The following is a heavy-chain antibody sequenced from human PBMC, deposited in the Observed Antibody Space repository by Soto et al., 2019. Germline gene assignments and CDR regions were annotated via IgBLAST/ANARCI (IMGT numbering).Heavy chain of an antibody. V-gene: IGHV4-39*01. D-gene: IGHD2-21*02. CDR2: IYYSGST. CDR3: ASHPSDFWFDP. CDR1: GGSISSSSYF. J-gene: IGHJ5*02. Sequence: QLQLQESGPGLVKPSETLSLTCSVSGGSISSSSYFWGWIRQPPGKGLEWIGSIYYSGSTYYNPSLQSRVNGYVDTSKNQFSLKLSSVTAADTAVYYCASHPSDFWFDPWGQGTLVTVSS.